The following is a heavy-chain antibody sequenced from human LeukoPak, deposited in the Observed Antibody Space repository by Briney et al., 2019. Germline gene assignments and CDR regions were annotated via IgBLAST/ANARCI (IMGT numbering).Heavy chain of an antibody. Sequence: PGGSLRLSCIASGFTFSNYWMHWVRQAPGKGLVWVSRINSDGSSTSYADSVKGRFTISRDNAKNTLYLQMNSLRAEDTAVNYCAREVGSGNSDRYFDYWGQGTLVTVSS. V-gene: IGHV3-74*01. D-gene: IGHD3-10*01. CDR3: AREVGSGNSDRYFDY. CDR2: INSDGSST. J-gene: IGHJ4*02. CDR1: GFTFSNYW.